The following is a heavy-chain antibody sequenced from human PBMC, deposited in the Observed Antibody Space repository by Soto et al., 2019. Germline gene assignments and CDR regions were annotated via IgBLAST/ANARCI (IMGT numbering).Heavy chain of an antibody. D-gene: IGHD5-12*01. J-gene: IGHJ5*02. Sequence: SGPTLVNPTETLTLTCTVSGFSLSNAGMGVSWIRQPPGKALEWLAHIFSSDEKSYRTSLETRLTASKDTSKSQVVLTMTNMDPLDTATYYCARDADRDISDMWFEPGGPGTQVTVSS. V-gene: IGHV2-26*01. CDR2: IFSSDEK. CDR3: ARDADRDISDMWFEP. CDR1: GFSLSNAGMG.